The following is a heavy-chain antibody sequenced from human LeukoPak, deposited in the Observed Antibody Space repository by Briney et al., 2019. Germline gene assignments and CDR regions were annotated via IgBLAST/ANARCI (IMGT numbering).Heavy chain of an antibody. CDR3: AKPSGSGVDY. CDR2: IRSDGYHT. D-gene: IGHD1-26*01. CDR1: GFTFSSYA. Sequence: GGSLRLSCAASGFTFSSYAMHWVRQAPGKGLEWVAFIRSDGYHTYYADSVKGRFTITRDNSKNTLYLQMNSLRLEDMAVYYCAKPSGSGVDYWGRGTRVTVSS. J-gene: IGHJ4*02. V-gene: IGHV3-30*02.